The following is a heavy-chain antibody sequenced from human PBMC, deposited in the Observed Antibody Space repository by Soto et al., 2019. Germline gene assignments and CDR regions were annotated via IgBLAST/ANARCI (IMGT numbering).Heavy chain of an antibody. J-gene: IGHJ4*02. D-gene: IGHD1-1*01. CDR3: TTTYPNDDSRVVAY. Sequence: EVQLVESGGGLVQPGRSLRLSCAASGFTFDDYAMHWVRQPPGKGLEWVSGITWNSGSKDYADSVKGRFTISRDNRKNSLYLQRNSLRGEDTTLYYCTTTYPNDDSRVVAYWGQGTLVTVSS. V-gene: IGHV3-9*01. CDR1: GFTFDDYA. CDR2: ITWNSGSK.